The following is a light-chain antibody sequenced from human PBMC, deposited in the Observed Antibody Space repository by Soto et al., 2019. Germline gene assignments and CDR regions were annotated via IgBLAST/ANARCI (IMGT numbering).Light chain of an antibody. CDR1: SSDVGGYNY. V-gene: IGLV2-8*01. J-gene: IGLJ1*01. CDR3: CSYAGSSNV. Sequence: QSALTQPPSASGSPGQSVAISCTGTSSDVGGYNYVSWYQQHPGKAPKLMIYDVNKRPSGVPDRFSGSKSGNTAALTVSGLQAEDEADYYCCSYAGSSNVFGTGTKLTVL. CDR2: DVN.